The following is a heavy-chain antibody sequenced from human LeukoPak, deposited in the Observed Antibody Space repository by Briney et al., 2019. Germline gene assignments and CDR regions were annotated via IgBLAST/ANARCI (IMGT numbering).Heavy chain of an antibody. D-gene: IGHD6-13*01. V-gene: IGHV3-23*01. Sequence: PGGSLRLSCAASGFTFSSCAMSWVRQAPGKGLEWVSAIRGSGGSTYYADSVKGRFTISRDNSKNTLYLQMNSLRAEDTAVYYCAKGSSIAAAGRWWGQGTLVIVSS. CDR2: IRGSGGST. CDR3: AKGSSIAAAGRW. CDR1: GFTFSSCA. J-gene: IGHJ4*02.